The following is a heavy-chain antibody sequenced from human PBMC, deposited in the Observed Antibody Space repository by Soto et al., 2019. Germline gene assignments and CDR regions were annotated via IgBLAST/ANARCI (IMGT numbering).Heavy chain of an antibody. V-gene: IGHV1-69*13. D-gene: IGHD6-13*01. CDR2: IIPIFGTA. CDR1: GGTFSSYA. Sequence: SVKVSCKASGGTFSSYAISCVRQAPGQGLEWMGGIIPIFGTANYAQKFQGRVTITADESTSTAYMELSSLRSEDTAVYYCARAGIAAAGTFVYYYYYGMDVWGQGTTVTVSS. J-gene: IGHJ6*02. CDR3: ARAGIAAAGTFVYYYYYGMDV.